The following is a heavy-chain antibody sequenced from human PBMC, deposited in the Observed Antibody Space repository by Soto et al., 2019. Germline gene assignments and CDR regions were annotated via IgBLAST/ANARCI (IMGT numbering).Heavy chain of an antibody. V-gene: IGHV3-23*01. CDR1: GFTFSSYA. J-gene: IGHJ6*02. CDR2: ISGSGGST. D-gene: IGHD2-2*01. Sequence: PGGSLRLSCAASGFTFSSYAMSWVRQAPGKGLEWVSAISGSGGSTYYADSVKGRFTISRDNSKNTLYLQMNSLRAEDTAVYYCAKKAVPAARTPGYGMDVWGQGTTVTVSS. CDR3: AKKAVPAARTPGYGMDV.